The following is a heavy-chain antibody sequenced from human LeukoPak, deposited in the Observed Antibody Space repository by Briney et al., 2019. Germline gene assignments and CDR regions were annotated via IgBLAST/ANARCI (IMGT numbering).Heavy chain of an antibody. V-gene: IGHV3-48*01. J-gene: IGHJ4*02. D-gene: IGHD2-15*01. CDR2: IRSDII. Sequence: GGSLRLSCAASGFTFSSYSMNWVRQAPGKELEWVSYIRSDIIWYADSVKGRFTISRDNAKNSLYLQMNSLRAEDTAVYYCAREWQARSFRAPFDYWGQGTLVTVSS. CDR3: AREWQARSFRAPFDY. CDR1: GFTFSSYS.